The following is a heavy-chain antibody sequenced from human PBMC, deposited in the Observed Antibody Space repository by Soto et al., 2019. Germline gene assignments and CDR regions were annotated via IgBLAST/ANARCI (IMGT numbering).Heavy chain of an antibody. CDR1: GLTFSSYA. V-gene: IGHV3-30-3*01. D-gene: IGHD3-10*01. CDR2: ISYDGSNK. CDR3: ARDGLMYYYGSGSSPYYYYYGMDV. J-gene: IGHJ6*02. Sequence: GGSLRLSCAASGLTFSSYAMHWVRQAPGKGLEWVAVISYDGSNKYYADSVKGRFTISRDNSKNTLYLQMNSLRAEDTAVYYCARDGLMYYYGSGSSPYYYYYGMDVWGQGTTVTVSS.